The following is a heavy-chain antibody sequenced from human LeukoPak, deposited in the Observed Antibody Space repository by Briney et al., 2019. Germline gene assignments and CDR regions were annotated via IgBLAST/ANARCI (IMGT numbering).Heavy chain of an antibody. CDR3: ARDLGRSVYYYDSSGLDY. J-gene: IGHJ4*02. D-gene: IGHD3-22*01. V-gene: IGHV3-33*01. CDR2: IWYDGSNK. Sequence: PGRSLRLSCAASGFTFSSYGMHWVRQAPGKGLEWVAVIWYDGSNKYYADSVKGRFTISRDNSKNTLYLQMNSLRAEDTAVYYCARDLGRSVYYYDSSGLDYWGQGTLVTVSS. CDR1: GFTFSSYG.